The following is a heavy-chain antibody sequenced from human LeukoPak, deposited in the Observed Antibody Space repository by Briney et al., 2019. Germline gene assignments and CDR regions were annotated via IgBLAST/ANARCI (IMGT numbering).Heavy chain of an antibody. CDR1: GFTFSNAW. D-gene: IGHD3-3*01. CDR3: TTSKAYYDFWSGPVNWFDP. Sequence: GGSLRLSCAASGFTFSNAWMSWVRQAPGKGLEWVGRIKSKTDGGTTDYAAPVKGRFTISRDDSKNTLYLQMNSLKTEDTAVYYYTTSKAYYDFWSGPVNWFDPWGQGTLVTVSS. CDR2: IKSKTDGGTT. V-gene: IGHV3-15*01. J-gene: IGHJ5*02.